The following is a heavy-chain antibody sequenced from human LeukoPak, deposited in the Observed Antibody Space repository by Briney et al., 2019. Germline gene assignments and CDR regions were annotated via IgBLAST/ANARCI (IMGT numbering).Heavy chain of an antibody. CDR2: INHSGST. CDR1: GVSSSSSY. Sequence: SETLSLTCTVSGVSSSSSYWSWIRQPPGKGLEWIGEINHSGSTNYNPSLKSRVTISVDTSKNQFSLKLSSVTAADTAVYYCARRGLGSSSRRQGYGMDVWGQGTTVTVSS. V-gene: IGHV4-34*01. J-gene: IGHJ6*02. CDR3: ARRGLGSSSRRQGYGMDV. D-gene: IGHD6-6*01.